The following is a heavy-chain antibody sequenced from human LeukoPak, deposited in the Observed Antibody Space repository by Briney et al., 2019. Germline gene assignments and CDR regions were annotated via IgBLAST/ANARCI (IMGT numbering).Heavy chain of an antibody. J-gene: IGHJ4*02. CDR2: IDYSGST. D-gene: IGHD6-19*01. Sequence: PSETLSLTCAVSGGSISSGGDSWTWIRQPPGKGLEWIGYIDYSGSTNYNPSLKSRVSIFVDTSKNQFSLKLSSVTAADTAVYYCARSRSSGWPHTPDYWGQGTRVTVSS. V-gene: IGHV4-61*08. CDR1: GGSISSGGDS. CDR3: ARSRSSGWPHTPDY.